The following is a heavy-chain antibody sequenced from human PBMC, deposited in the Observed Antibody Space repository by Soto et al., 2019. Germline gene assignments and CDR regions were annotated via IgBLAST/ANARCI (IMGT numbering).Heavy chain of an antibody. CDR2: ISGSGGST. V-gene: IGHV3-23*01. CDR3: AKDDTAGYYGMDV. Sequence: GGSLRLSCAASGFTFSSYAMIWVRQAAGKGLEWDSAISGSGGSTDYADSVKGRVTISRDNSKNTLYLQMNSLRAEDTAVYYCAKDDTAGYYGMDVWGQGTTVTVSS. CDR1: GFTFSSYA. J-gene: IGHJ6*02. D-gene: IGHD2-2*02.